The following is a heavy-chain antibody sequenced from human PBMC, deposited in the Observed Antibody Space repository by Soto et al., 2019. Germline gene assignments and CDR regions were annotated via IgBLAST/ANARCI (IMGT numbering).Heavy chain of an antibody. CDR3: ARSLTEGYCTITGCYTRPLYGMDV. Sequence: ASVKGSFKGAGSGYSVDHFDWLRRAHGQDFEWMGWINPKSGDTKYAQKFQGRVTVTRDTPASTAYMELSRLTSDDTAVYYCARSLTEGYCTITGCYTRPLYGMDVWGQGTTVTVSS. V-gene: IGHV1-2*02. J-gene: IGHJ6*02. CDR2: INPKSGDT. D-gene: IGHD2-2*02. CDR1: GSGYSVDH.